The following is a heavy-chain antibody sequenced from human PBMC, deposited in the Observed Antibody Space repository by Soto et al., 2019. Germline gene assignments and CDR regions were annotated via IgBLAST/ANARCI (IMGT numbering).Heavy chain of an antibody. D-gene: IGHD1-7*01. J-gene: IGHJ4*01. CDR1: GVTFTTAW. Sequence: GGSLRLSCAASGVTFTTAWVNWFCQAPGKGLEWVGRIKSKTDGGTPDFAAPVRGRFAISRDDSKSMEYLQMNSLKTEDTAVNYFPTDSYLPLKLAVLDYWGLGTLDPVSS. CDR3: PTDSYLPLKLAVLDY. CDR2: IKSKTDGGTP. V-gene: IGHV3-15*07.